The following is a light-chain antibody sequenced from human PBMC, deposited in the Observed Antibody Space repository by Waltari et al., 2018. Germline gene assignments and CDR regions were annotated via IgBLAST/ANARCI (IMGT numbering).Light chain of an antibody. CDR2: EVT. J-gene: IGLJ1*01. V-gene: IGLV2-14*01. CDR3: MSYAGSNSFFV. CDR1: SNDVGGYDH. Sequence: QSALTQPASVSGSPGQSITISCTGTSNDVGGYDHVSWYQHHPGKAPKVIVSEVTSRPSGISNRFSGSKSGNTASLTISGLQAEDEADYYCMSYAGSNSFFVFGTGTKVTVL.